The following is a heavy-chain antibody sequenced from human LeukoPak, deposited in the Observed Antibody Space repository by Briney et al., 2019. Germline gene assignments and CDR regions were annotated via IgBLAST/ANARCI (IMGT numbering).Heavy chain of an antibody. CDR3: ASNSYGYFYWFDP. Sequence: ASVKVSCKASGYTFTSYGISWVRQAPGHGLEWMGWISAYNGNTHYAQKLQGRVTMTTDTSTSTAYMELSSLRSEDTAVYYCASNSYGYFYWFDPWGQGTLVTVSS. V-gene: IGHV1-18*04. CDR1: GYTFTSYG. CDR2: ISAYNGNT. D-gene: IGHD5-18*01. J-gene: IGHJ5*02.